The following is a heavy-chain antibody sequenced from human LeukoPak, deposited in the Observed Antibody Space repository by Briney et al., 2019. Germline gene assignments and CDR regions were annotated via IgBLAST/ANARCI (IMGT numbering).Heavy chain of an antibody. J-gene: IGHJ4*02. CDR3: ARGGVDHYGSGTYYLTYYFDH. D-gene: IGHD3-10*01. V-gene: IGHV3-23*01. CDR2: ISGSGGAT. CDR1: GFTFNSYG. Sequence: GGSLRLSCAASGFTFNSYGMSWVRQAPGKGLEWVSGISGSGGATYYADSVKGRFTVSRDDPHNTLYLQMNSVRAEDTAVYFCARGGVDHYGSGTYYLTYYFDHWGQGALVTVSS.